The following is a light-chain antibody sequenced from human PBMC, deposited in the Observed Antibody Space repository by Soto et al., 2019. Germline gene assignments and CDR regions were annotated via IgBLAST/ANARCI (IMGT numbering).Light chain of an antibody. CDR3: QQYGTSPRT. CDR2: GAS. J-gene: IGKJ1*01. Sequence: EIVLTQSPATLSLSPGERATLSCRASQGVSSCLACYQQKPGQAPRLLIYGASSRATGIPDRFSGSGSGTDFTLTISRLEPEDFAVYFCQQYGTSPRTFGQGTKVDIK. V-gene: IGKV3-20*01. CDR1: QGVSSC.